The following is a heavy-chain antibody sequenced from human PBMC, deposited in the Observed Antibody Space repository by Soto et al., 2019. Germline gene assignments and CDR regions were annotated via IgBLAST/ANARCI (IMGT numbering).Heavy chain of an antibody. CDR3: ARGRRIAVLDY. Sequence: GGSLRLSRAASGFSFSSYDMNCLSHAPGKGLEWVSYITRGDSSIYYVDSVKSRFTMYRDNAKNSLFLQMNSLRAEDTAVYYCARGRRIAVLDYCGQGT. CDR1: GFSFSSYD. CDR2: ITRGDSSI. V-gene: IGHV3-48*03. J-gene: IGHJ4*02. D-gene: IGHD6-19*01.